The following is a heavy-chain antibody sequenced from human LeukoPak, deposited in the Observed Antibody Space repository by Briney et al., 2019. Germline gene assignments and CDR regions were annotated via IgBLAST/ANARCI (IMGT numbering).Heavy chain of an antibody. Sequence: GGSLRLSCAASGFPFSDYYMSWVRQAPGKGLEWVSVISGSGGSTDYADSVKGRFTISRDNSKNTLYLQMNSLRAEDTAVYYCAKGSGWYVWGQGTLVTVSS. CDR3: AKGSGWYV. V-gene: IGHV3-23*01. CDR2: ISGSGGST. D-gene: IGHD6-19*01. CDR1: GFPFSDYY. J-gene: IGHJ4*02.